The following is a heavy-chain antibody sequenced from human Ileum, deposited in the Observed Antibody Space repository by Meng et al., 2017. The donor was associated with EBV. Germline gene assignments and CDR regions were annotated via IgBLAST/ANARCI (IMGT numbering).Heavy chain of an antibody. D-gene: IGHD2-2*02. CDR2: IYRGGGT. J-gene: IGHJ4*02. CDR3: ARVRVIPAAIGFDY. Sequence: QVQLQEPGPGLVKPSGTLSLTCAVSGGSISSSDWWSWVRQPPGKGLEWIGEIYRGGGTNYNASLKSRVTISVDTSKNHFSLKLNSVTAADTAVYYCARVRVIPAAIGFDYWGQGTLVTVSS. V-gene: IGHV4-4*02. CDR1: GGSISSSDW.